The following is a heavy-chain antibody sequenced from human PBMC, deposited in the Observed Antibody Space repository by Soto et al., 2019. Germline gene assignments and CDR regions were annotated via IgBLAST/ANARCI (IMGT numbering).Heavy chain of an antibody. CDR3: ARGPPGYCSGGACYTYYLDF. V-gene: IGHV1-69*17. D-gene: IGHD2-15*01. CDR2: IIPTFDIV. J-gene: IGHJ4*02. CDR1: GDTFSSYG. Sequence: QVQLVQSGAEVKKPGSSVRVSCKVSGDTFSSYGISWVRQAPGQGLEWMGGIIPTFDIVNYAQSFQGRVTITPDKSTYTVYMELSSMNSEDTAVFYCARGPPGYCSGGACYTYYLDFWDQGTLVTVS.